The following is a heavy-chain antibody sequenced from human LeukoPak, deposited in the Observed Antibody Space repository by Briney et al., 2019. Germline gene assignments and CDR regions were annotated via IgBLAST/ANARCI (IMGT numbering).Heavy chain of an antibody. V-gene: IGHV4-34*01. CDR3: ARLKLWSKGAFDI. CDR1: GGSFSGYY. CDR2: INHSGST. Sequence: SETLSLTRAVYGGSFSGYYWSWIRQPPGKWLEWIGEINHSGSTNYNPSLKSRVTISVDTSKNQFSLKLSSVTAADTAVYYCARLKLWSKGAFDIWGQGTMVTVSS. J-gene: IGHJ3*02. D-gene: IGHD5-18*01.